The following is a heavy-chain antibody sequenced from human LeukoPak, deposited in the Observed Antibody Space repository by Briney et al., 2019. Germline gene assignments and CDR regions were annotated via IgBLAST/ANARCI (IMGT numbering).Heavy chain of an antibody. CDR1: GYSISSDYY. Sequence: SETLSLTCAVSGYSISSDYYWGWIRQPPGKGLEWIGSIYHSGSTYYNPSLKSRVTISVDTSKNQFSLRVSSVTAADTAVYYCARDQRGFCSSTSCYFGEYFDYWGQGTLVTVSS. J-gene: IGHJ4*02. CDR3: ARDQRGFCSSTSCYFGEYFDY. D-gene: IGHD2-2*01. CDR2: IYHSGST. V-gene: IGHV4-38-2*02.